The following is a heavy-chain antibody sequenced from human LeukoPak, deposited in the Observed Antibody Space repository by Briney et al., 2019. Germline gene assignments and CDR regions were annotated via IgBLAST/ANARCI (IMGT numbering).Heavy chain of an antibody. V-gene: IGHV4-38-2*02. J-gene: IGHJ3*02. CDR2: IYHSGST. CDR1: GYSISSGYY. D-gene: IGHD3-22*01. CDR3: ARKHPSITMSNAFDI. Sequence: PSETLSLTCTVSGYSISSGYYWGWIRQPPGKGLERIGSIYHSGSTYYNPSLKSRVTIAVDTSKNQFSLKLSSVTAADTAVYYCARKHPSITMSNAFDIWGQGTMVTVSS.